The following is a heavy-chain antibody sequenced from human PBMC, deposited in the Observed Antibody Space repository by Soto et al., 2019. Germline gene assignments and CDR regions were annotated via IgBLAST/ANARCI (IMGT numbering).Heavy chain of an antibody. CDR3: AKDPTPGGWFGEFLTGGYMDV. CDR2: ISWNSGSI. Sequence: GGSLRLSCAASGFTFDDYAMHWVRQAPGKGLEWVSGISWNSGSIGYADSVKGRFTISRDNAKNSLYLQMNSLRAEDTALYYCAKDPTPGGWFGEFLTGGYMDVWGKGTTVTVSS. J-gene: IGHJ6*03. CDR1: GFTFDDYA. V-gene: IGHV3-9*01. D-gene: IGHD3-10*01.